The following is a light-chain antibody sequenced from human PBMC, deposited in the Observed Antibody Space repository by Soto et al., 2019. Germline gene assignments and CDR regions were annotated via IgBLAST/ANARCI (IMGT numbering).Light chain of an antibody. CDR3: QQSGSSPPVT. Sequence: EIVLTQSPGTLSLSPGERATLSCRASQSVSSSYLAWYQQKPGQAPRLLIYGASGRATGIPDRFSGSGSGTDFTITISRLEPEDFALYYCQQSGSSPPVTFGQGTKLEIK. J-gene: IGKJ2*01. CDR1: QSVSSSY. V-gene: IGKV3-20*01. CDR2: GAS.